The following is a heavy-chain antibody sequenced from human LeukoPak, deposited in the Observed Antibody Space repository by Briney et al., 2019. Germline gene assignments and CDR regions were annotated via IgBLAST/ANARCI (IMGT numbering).Heavy chain of an antibody. CDR3: ARGLSGYASSLGY. Sequence: GGSLRLSCAVSGFTFSSYWMSWVRQAPGKGLEWVANIKQDGSEKYYVDSVKGRFTISRDNAKNSLYLQMNSLRAEDTAVYYCARGLSGYASSLGYWGQGTLVTVSA. D-gene: IGHD6-6*01. CDR2: IKQDGSEK. CDR1: GFTFSSYW. J-gene: IGHJ4*02. V-gene: IGHV3-7*01.